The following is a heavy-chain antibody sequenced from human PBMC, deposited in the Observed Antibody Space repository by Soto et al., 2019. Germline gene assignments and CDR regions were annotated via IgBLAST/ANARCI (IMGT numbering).Heavy chain of an antibody. CDR2: IYSGGST. CDR1: GFTVSSNY. CDR3: ARERGYCSSTSCSSYYYYYGMDV. J-gene: IGHJ6*02. D-gene: IGHD2-2*01. V-gene: IGHV3-53*01. Sequence: PGGSLRLSCAASGFTVSSNYMSWVRQAPGKGLEWVSVIYSGGSTYYADSVKGRFTISRDNSKNTLYLQMNSLRAEDTAVYYCARERGYCSSTSCSSYYYYYGMDVWGQGTTVTVSS.